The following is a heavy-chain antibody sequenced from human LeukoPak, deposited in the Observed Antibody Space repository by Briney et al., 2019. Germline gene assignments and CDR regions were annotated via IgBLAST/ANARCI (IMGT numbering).Heavy chain of an antibody. Sequence: SETLSLTCTVSGGSISSSSYYWGWIRQPPGKGLEWIGSIYYSGSTYYNPSLKSRVTISVDTSKHQYSLKLNSVTAADTAVYYCAGGTPFDYWGQGTLVTVSS. V-gene: IGHV4-39*07. CDR1: GGSISSSSYY. J-gene: IGHJ4*02. CDR2: IYYSGST. CDR3: AGGTPFDY.